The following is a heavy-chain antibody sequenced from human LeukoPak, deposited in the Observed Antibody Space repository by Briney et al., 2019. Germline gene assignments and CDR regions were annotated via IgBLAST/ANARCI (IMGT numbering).Heavy chain of an antibody. D-gene: IGHD3-16*02. CDR3: AKNHERGRYDSFDM. J-gene: IGHJ3*02. V-gene: IGHV3-7*03. CDR1: GFNFGEFW. CDR2: IKEDGSES. Sequence: GGSLRLSCAASGFNFGEFWMAWVRQTPGMGLEWVADIKEDGSESFYVDSVKGRFTISRDNSKNTLYLQLDSLRAEGTAVYYCAKNHERGRYDSFDMWAQGSWVTVSS.